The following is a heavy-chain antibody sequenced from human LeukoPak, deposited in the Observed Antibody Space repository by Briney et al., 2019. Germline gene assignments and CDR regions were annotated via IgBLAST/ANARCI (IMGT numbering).Heavy chain of an antibody. CDR3: ARGHIWFGEFY. D-gene: IGHD3-10*01. CDR2: INHSGST. CDR1: GGSFSGYY. Sequence: SETLSLTCAVYGGSFSGYYWSWIRQPPGKGLEWIGEINHSGSTNYNPSLKSRVTMSVDTSKNQFSLKLSSVTAADTAVYYCARGHIWFGEFYWGQGTLVTVSS. V-gene: IGHV4-34*01. J-gene: IGHJ4*02.